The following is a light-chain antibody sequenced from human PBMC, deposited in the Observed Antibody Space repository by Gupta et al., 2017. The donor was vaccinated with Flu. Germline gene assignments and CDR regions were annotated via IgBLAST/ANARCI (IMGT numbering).Light chain of an antibody. CDR3: QQANSFPIT. CDR1: QSVTKY. CDR2: TTS. V-gene: IGKV1-12*01. Sequence: PSFVSASVGDRVTITCRASQSVTKYLAWYQQKPGEAPNLLIYTTSSVQTGVPSRFSGSGSGTYFTLTISSLQPEDSAIYYCQQANSFPITFGQGTRLEIK. J-gene: IGKJ5*01.